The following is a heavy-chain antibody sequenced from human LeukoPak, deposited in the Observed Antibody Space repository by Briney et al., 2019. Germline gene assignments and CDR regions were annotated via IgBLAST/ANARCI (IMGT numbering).Heavy chain of an antibody. D-gene: IGHD3-10*01. CDR3: ARDGVRGSGSYYPTFFDY. Sequence: GGSLRLSCAASGFTFSSYSMNWVRQAPGKGLEWVSYISSSSSTIYYADSVKGRFTIPRDNAKNSLYLQMNSLRAEDAAVYYCARDGVRGSGSYYPTFFDYWGQGTLVTVSS. CDR1: GFTFSSYS. J-gene: IGHJ4*02. CDR2: ISSSSSTI. V-gene: IGHV3-48*04.